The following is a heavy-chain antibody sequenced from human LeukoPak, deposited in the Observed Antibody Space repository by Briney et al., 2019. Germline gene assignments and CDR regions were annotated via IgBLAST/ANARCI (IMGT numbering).Heavy chain of an antibody. CDR3: ASYYDSSGYSALSYFDY. D-gene: IGHD3-22*01. Sequence: GGSLRLSCAASGFTFSDYYVSWIRQAPGKGLEWVSSISSSSSYIYYADSVKGRFTISRDNAKNSLYLQMNSLRAEDTAVYYCASYYDSSGYSALSYFDYWGQGTLVTVSS. CDR1: GFTFSDYY. J-gene: IGHJ4*02. CDR2: ISSSSSYI. V-gene: IGHV3-11*06.